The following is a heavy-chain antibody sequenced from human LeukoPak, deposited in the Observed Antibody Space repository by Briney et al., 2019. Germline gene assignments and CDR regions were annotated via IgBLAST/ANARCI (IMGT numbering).Heavy chain of an antibody. CDR1: GFTFSSYS. CDR2: ISSSSSCI. Sequence: GGSLRLSCAASGFTFSSYSMNWVCQAPGKGLEWVSSISSSSSCIYYADSVKGRFTISRDNAKNSLYLQMNSLRAEDTAVYYCARAIAVAGTSPAYAFDIWGQGTMVTVSS. D-gene: IGHD6-19*01. CDR3: ARAIAVAGTSPAYAFDI. V-gene: IGHV3-21*01. J-gene: IGHJ3*02.